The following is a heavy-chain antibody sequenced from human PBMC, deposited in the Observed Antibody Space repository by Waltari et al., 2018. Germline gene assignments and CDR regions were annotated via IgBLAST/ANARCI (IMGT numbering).Heavy chain of an antibody. J-gene: IGHJ4*02. Sequence: QVQLQQWGAGLLKPSETLSLTCAVYGGSFSGYYWSWIRQPPGKGLEWIGEINHSGSTNSNPSLKSRVTISVDTSKNQFSLKLSSVTAADTAVYYCARHASAGLDYWGQGTLVTVSS. CDR3: ARHASAGLDY. D-gene: IGHD2-2*01. CDR2: INHSGST. CDR1: GGSFSGYY. V-gene: IGHV4-34*01.